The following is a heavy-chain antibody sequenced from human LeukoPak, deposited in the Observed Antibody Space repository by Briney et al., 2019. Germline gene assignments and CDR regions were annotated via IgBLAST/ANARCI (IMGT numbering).Heavy chain of an antibody. CDR3: VRVCDSDCQGAHAFDI. J-gene: IGHJ3*02. Sequence: ASVKVSCKAFGFTFTSYHMHWVRQAPGQGLEWMGIINPSGTYTTYAQKFQGRMTMTRDTSTSTVYMELSSLRSEDTAVYYCVRVCDSDCQGAHAFDIWGQGTKVTVSS. D-gene: IGHD2-21*02. V-gene: IGHV1-46*03. CDR2: INPSGTYT. CDR1: GFTFTSYH.